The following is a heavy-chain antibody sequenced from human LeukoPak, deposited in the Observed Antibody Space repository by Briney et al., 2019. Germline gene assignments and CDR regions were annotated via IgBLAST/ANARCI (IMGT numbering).Heavy chain of an antibody. V-gene: IGHV3-7*03. CDR3: AREVFFQFDN. J-gene: IGHJ4*02. CDR2: IAANGNDK. Sequence: PGGSLRPSCAASGFTFRKYWMAWVRQAPGRGLEWVATIAANGNDKDYEDALQGRFTISRDNARNSLSLRIDSLRAEDTAQYYCAREVFFQFDNWGQGALVTVSS. CDR1: GFTFRKYW.